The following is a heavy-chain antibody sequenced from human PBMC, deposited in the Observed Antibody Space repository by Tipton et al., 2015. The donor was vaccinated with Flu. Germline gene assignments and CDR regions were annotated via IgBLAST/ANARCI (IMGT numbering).Heavy chain of an antibody. CDR1: GGSVSSGSYY. Sequence: TLSLTCTVSGGSVSSGSYYWSWIRQPPGKGLEWIGYIYYSGSTNYNPSLKSRVTISVDTSKNQFSLKLSSVTAADTAVYYCASEGGTRDDSSAIDYWGQGTLVTVSS. CDR2: IYYSGST. J-gene: IGHJ4*02. CDR3: ASEGGTRDDSSAIDY. D-gene: IGHD3-22*01. V-gene: IGHV4-61*01.